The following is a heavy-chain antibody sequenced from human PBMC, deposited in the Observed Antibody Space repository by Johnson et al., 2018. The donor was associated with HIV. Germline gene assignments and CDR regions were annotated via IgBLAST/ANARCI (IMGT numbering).Heavy chain of an antibody. J-gene: IGHJ3*02. CDR3: AKEGLRSSLRSGDAFDI. D-gene: IGHD6-6*01. Sequence: MQLVESGGGVVRPGGSLRLSCVASGFTFDDYGMSWVRQVPGKGLEWVSGINWNGGRTAYADSVKGRFTLSRDNAKNSLYLQMNSLRAEDTAVYYCAKEGLRSSLRSGDAFDIWGHGTLVTVSS. CDR2: INWNGGRT. V-gene: IGHV3-20*04. CDR1: GFTFDDYG.